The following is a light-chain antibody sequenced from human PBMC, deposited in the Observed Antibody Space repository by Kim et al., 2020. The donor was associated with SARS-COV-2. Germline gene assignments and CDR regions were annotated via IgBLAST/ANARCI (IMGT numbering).Light chain of an antibody. CDR3: QQRGNWPPALT. Sequence: PGESATLSCKASHNVDISLAWYQQTPGQAPRLLIYDAAIRAAGIPDRFSASGSWTDFTLTIGSLAPEDFAVYYCQQRGNWPPALTFGGGTKVDIK. CDR2: DAA. CDR1: HNVDIS. V-gene: IGKV3-11*01. J-gene: IGKJ4*01.